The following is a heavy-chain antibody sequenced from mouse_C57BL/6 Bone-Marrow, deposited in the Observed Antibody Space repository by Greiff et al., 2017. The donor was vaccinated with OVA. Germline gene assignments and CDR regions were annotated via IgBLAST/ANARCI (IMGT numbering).Heavy chain of an antibody. J-gene: IGHJ2*01. CDR3: ASLLLRGFDY. CDR1: GYAFSSSW. Sequence: QVQLQQSGPELVKPGASVKISCKASGYAFSSSWMNWVKQRPGKGLERIGRIYPGDGDTNYNGKFKGKATLTADKSSSTAYMQLSSLTSEDSAVYFCASLLLRGFDYWGQGTTLTVSS. D-gene: IGHD1-1*01. V-gene: IGHV1-82*01. CDR2: IYPGDGDT.